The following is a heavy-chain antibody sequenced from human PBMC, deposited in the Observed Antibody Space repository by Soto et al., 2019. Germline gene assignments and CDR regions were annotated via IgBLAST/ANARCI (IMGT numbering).Heavy chain of an antibody. D-gene: IGHD3-10*01. Sequence: EVQLVESGGGLVKPGESLRLSCAASGFTFNSYSMNWVRQAPGKGLEWVSSISTSGTSIVYADSVRSRFSISRDNTNNSLYLQMNSLRAEDTAVYYCARHHFGSSSDYWGHGTLVTVSS. J-gene: IGHJ4*01. CDR2: ISTSGTSI. CDR1: GFTFNSYS. V-gene: IGHV3-21*01. CDR3: ARHHFGSSSDY.